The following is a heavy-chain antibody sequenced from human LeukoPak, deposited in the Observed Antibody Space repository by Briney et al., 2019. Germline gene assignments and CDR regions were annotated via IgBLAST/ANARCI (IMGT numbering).Heavy chain of an antibody. CDR2: LSYDGSNR. J-gene: IGHJ4*02. D-gene: IGHD4-17*01. Sequence: GGPLRLSCAASEFTFSSFGMHWVRQAPAKGLEWVAVLSYDGSNRYYADSVKGRFTISRDNSKNTLYLQMNSLRAEDTAVYYCAKDASTVTLHADYWGQGTLVTVSS. V-gene: IGHV3-30*18. CDR1: EFTFSSFG. CDR3: AKDASTVTLHADY.